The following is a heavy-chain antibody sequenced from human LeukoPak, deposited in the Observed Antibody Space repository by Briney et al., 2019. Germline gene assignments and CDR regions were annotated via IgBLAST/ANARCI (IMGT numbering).Heavy chain of an antibody. D-gene: IGHD1-26*01. CDR2: INTNTGNP. Sequence: ASVKVSCKASGYTFTSYAMNWVRQAPGQGLEWMGWINTNTGNPTYAQGFTGRFVFSLDTSVGTAYLQISSLKAEDTAVYYCARVSGSYFPLDAFDIWGQGTMVTVSS. J-gene: IGHJ3*02. CDR3: ARVSGSYFPLDAFDI. V-gene: IGHV7-4-1*02. CDR1: GYTFTSYA.